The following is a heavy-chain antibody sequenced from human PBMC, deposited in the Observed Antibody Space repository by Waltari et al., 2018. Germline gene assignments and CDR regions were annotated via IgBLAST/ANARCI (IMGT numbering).Heavy chain of an antibody. D-gene: IGHD3-10*01. CDR1: GYTFTGYY. J-gene: IGHJ6*02. CDR3: TRVDYRDYYGMDV. CDR2: INPNSGGT. Sequence: QVQLVQSGAEVKKPGASVKVSCTASGYTFTGYYMHWVRQAPGQGLEWMGRINPNSGGTNYAQKFQGRVTMTRDTSISTAYMELSRLRSDDTAVYYCTRVDYRDYYGMDVWGQGTTVTVSS. V-gene: IGHV1-2*06.